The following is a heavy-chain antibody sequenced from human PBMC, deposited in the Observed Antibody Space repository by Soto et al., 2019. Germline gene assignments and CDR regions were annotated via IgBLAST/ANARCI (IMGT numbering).Heavy chain of an antibody. J-gene: IGHJ6*03. Sequence: EVQLLESGGGLVQPGGSLRLSCAASGFTFSSYAMSWFRQAPAKGLEWVSAISGSGGSAYYADSVNGRFTISRDTSKNSLDLHINILRAEAKSVYYCAKGYNYWSGYPDYYYYMYVWGKGIPVIVAS. CDR1: GFTFSSYA. CDR3: AKGYNYWSGYPDYYYYMYV. CDR2: ISGSGGSA. D-gene: IGHD3-3*01. V-gene: IGHV3-23*01.